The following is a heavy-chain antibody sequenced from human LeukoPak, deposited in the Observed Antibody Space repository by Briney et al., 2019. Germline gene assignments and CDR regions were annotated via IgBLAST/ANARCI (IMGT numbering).Heavy chain of an antibody. CDR3: ARAKPGGNWFDP. Sequence: PGGSLRLSCAASGFTFRTYWMHWVRQAPGKGLLWVSRINTDGSGTIYADSVKGRFTISRDNANNTLYLQMNSLRAEDTALYYCARAKPGGNWFDPWGQGNLVTVSS. J-gene: IGHJ5*02. CDR1: GFTFRTYW. D-gene: IGHD3-16*01. V-gene: IGHV3-74*01. CDR2: INTDGSGT.